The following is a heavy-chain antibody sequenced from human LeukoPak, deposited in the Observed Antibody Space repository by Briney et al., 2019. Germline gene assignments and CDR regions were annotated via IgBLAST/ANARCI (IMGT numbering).Heavy chain of an antibody. CDR1: GYTFTSYG. Sequence: GASVKVSCKASGYTFTSYGISWVRQAPGQGLEWMGWISAYNGNTNYAQKLQGRVTMTTDTSTSTAYMELRSLRSDDTAVYYCARSAENFWSGYNYYMDVWGKGTTVTVSS. J-gene: IGHJ6*03. D-gene: IGHD3-3*01. CDR2: ISAYNGNT. CDR3: ARSAENFWSGYNYYMDV. V-gene: IGHV1-18*01.